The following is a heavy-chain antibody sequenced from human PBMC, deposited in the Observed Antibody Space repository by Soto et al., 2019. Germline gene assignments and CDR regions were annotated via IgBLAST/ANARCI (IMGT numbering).Heavy chain of an antibody. CDR3: ARHRYSYGSYYFDY. D-gene: IGHD5-18*01. J-gene: IGHJ4*02. CDR1: GGSISSSSYY. V-gene: IGHV4-39*01. CDR2: IYYSGST. Sequence: PSETLSLTCTFSGGSISSSSYYWGWIRQPPGKGLEWIGSIYYSGSTYYNPSLKSRVTISVDTSKNQFSLKLSSVTAADTAVYYCARHRYSYGSYYFDYWGQGTLVTVSS.